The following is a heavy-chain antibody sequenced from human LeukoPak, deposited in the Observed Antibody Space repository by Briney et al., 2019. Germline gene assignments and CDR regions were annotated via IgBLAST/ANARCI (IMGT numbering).Heavy chain of an antibody. CDR3: ARVGTSGEYYYYYYMDV. Sequence: GGSLRLSCAASGFTFSSYSMNWVRQAPGKGLEGVSSISSSSSYIYYADSVKGRFTISRDNAKNSLYLQMNSLRAEDTAVYYCARVGTSGEYYYYYYMDVWGKGTTVTISS. D-gene: IGHD5-12*01. CDR2: ISSSSSYI. V-gene: IGHV3-21*01. CDR1: GFTFSSYS. J-gene: IGHJ6*03.